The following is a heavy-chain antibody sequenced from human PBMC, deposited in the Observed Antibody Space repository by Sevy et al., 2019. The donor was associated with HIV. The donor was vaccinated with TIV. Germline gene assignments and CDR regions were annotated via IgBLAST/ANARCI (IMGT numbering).Heavy chain of an antibody. CDR1: GGSISSYY. CDR3: ARSWGYYYYYGMDV. V-gene: IGHV4-59*01. D-gene: IGHD3-16*01. CDR2: IYYSGST. Sequence: SETLSLTCTVSGGSISSYYWSWIRQPPGKGLEWIGYIYYSGSTNYNPSLKSRVTISVDTSKNQLSLKLSSVTAADTAVYYCARSWGYYYYYGMDVWGQGTTVTVSS. J-gene: IGHJ6*02.